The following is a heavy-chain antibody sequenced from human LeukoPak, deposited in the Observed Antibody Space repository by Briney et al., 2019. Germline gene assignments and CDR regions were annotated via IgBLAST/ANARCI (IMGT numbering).Heavy chain of an antibody. J-gene: IGHJ3*02. D-gene: IGHD6-25*01. CDR2: ISSSGSTI. V-gene: IGHV3-11*01. Sequence: GGSLRLSCAASGFTFSDYYMSWIRQAPGEGLEWVSYISSSGSTIYYTDSVKGRFTISRDNAKNSLYLQMNSLRAEDTAVYYCARDLLRLSGTYAFDIWGQGTMVTVSS. CDR1: GFTFSDYY. CDR3: ARDLLRLSGTYAFDI.